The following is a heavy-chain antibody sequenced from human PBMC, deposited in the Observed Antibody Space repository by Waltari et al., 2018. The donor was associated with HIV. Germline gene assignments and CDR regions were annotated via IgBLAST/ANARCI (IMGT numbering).Heavy chain of an antibody. J-gene: IGHJ4*02. CDR3: GKDSNYFYDSTGYYCDF. CDR2: IRHDDSNR. V-gene: IGHV3-30*02. D-gene: IGHD3-3*01. Sequence: QVRLVESGGGVVPPGGSLRLSCAASGFPFGGYGIHWVRQAPGKGLEWVAFIRHDDSNRYYRDSVKGRFTISGDNSKNTVDLQMNNLKAEDTAVYYCGKDSNYFYDSTGYYCDFWGQGTLVTVSS. CDR1: GFPFGGYG.